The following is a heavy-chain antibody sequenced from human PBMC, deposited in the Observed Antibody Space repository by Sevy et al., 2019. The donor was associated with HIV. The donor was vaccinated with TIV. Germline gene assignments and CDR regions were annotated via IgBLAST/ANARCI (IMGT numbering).Heavy chain of an antibody. CDR3: TTGVPYYYGSGSYYKYYYYMDV. Sequence: GGSLRLSCAASGFTFSNAWMSWVRQAPGKGLEWVGRIKSKTDGGTTDYAAPVKGRFTISRDDSKNTLYLQMNSLKTEDTAVYYCTTGVPYYYGSGSYYKYYYYMDVWGKGTTVTVSS. J-gene: IGHJ6*03. V-gene: IGHV3-15*01. CDR2: IKSKTDGGTT. CDR1: GFTFSNAW. D-gene: IGHD3-10*01.